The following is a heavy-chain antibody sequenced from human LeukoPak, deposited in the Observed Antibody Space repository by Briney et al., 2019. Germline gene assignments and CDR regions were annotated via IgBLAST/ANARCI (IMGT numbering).Heavy chain of an antibody. CDR3: ASSTYLLYFDY. Sequence: GGSLRLSCAASGFTFSSYAMSWVRQAPGKGLEWVSAISGSGGSTYYADSVKGRFTISRDNSKSTLYLQMNSLRAEDTAVYYCASSTYLLYFDYWGQGTLVTVSS. CDR1: GFTFSSYA. J-gene: IGHJ4*02. V-gene: IGHV3-23*01. D-gene: IGHD1-1*01. CDR2: ISGSGGST.